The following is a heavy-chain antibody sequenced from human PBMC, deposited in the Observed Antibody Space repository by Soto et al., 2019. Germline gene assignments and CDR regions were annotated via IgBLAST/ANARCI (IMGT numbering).Heavy chain of an antibody. CDR2: IFTNGNT. J-gene: IGHJ6*02. Sequence: SETLSLTCSVSGVSMNDYYWSWIRQTAGRGLEWIGRIFTNGNTNYNPSLRGRLTMSLDSSTNQVSLRLTSVTAADTAVYYCASGPRVSRYYGLNVWGQGTTVTVSS. CDR1: GVSMNDYY. V-gene: IGHV4-4*07. CDR3: ASGPRVSRYYGLNV. D-gene: IGHD1-20*01.